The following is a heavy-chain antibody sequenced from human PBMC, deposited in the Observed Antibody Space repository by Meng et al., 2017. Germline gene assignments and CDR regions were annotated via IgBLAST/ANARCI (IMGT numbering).Heavy chain of an antibody. J-gene: IGHJ3*02. CDR1: GFTFSSYS. CDR3: AKFHGPFKSDGWTYDPFNI. CDR2: ISSSSSYI. D-gene: IGHD5-24*01. Sequence: GGSLRLSCAASGFTFSSYSMNWVRQAPGKGLEWVSSISSSSSYIYYADSVKGRFTISRDNAKNSLYLQMNSLRAEDTAVYYCAKFHGPFKSDGWTYDPFNIWGQGTMVTVSS. V-gene: IGHV3-21*01.